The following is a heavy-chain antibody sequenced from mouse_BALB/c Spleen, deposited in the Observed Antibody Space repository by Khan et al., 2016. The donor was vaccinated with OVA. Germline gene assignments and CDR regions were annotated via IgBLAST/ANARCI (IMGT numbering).Heavy chain of an antibody. CDR3: VRGSGKSRFAY. CDR2: ISTYYGDA. V-gene: IGHV1S137*01. D-gene: IGHD1-3*01. J-gene: IGHJ3*01. CDR1: GYTFTDFA. Sequence: QVQLQQPGAELVRPGVSVKISCKGSGYTFTDFAMHWVKQSHAKSLEWLGVISTYYGDADYNHKFRDKATMTVDKSSSTAYMELAGLTSEDSAISYCVRGSGKSRFAYWGQGTLVTVSA.